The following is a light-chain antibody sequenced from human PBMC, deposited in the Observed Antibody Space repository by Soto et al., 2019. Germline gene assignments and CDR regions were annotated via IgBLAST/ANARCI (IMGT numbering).Light chain of an antibody. V-gene: IGLV7-46*01. CDR2: DTN. J-gene: IGLJ2*01. Sequence: QTVVTQEPSLTVSPGGTVTLTCGSCTGAVTSDHYPYWFQQKPGQAPKILIYDTNNRHAWTPTRFSGSLLGGKAALTLSGAQPEDEADYYCFLSYTGGRVFGGGTKVT. CDR3: FLSYTGGRV. CDR1: TGAVTSDHY.